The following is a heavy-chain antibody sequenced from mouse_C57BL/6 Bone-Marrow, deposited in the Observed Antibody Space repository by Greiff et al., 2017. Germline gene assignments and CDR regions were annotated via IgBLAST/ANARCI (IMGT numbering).Heavy chain of an antibody. CDR3: ARGEITTVVAGFDY. V-gene: IGHV1-52*01. CDR2: IDPSDSET. D-gene: IGHD1-1*01. CDR1: GYTFTSYW. Sequence: QVQLQQPGAELVRPGSSVKLSCKASGYTFTSYWMHWVKQRPIQGLEWIGNIDPSDSETHYNQKFKDKATLTVDKSSSTAYMQLSSLTSEDSAVYYCARGEITTVVAGFDYWGQGTTLTVSS. J-gene: IGHJ2*01.